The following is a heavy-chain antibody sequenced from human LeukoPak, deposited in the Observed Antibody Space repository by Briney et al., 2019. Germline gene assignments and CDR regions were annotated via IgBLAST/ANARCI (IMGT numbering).Heavy chain of an antibody. Sequence: PGGSLRLSCAASGFTFSSYSMNWVRQAPGKGLEWVSYISSSSSTIYHADSVKGRFTISRDNAKNSLYLQMNSLRAEDTAVYYCARDLPYGDYFPYGMDVWGQGTTVTVSS. V-gene: IGHV3-48*01. CDR3: ARDLPYGDYFPYGMDV. D-gene: IGHD4-17*01. J-gene: IGHJ6*02. CDR1: GFTFSSYS. CDR2: ISSSSSTI.